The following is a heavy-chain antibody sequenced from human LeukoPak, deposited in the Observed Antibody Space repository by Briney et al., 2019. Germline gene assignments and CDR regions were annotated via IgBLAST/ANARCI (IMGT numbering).Heavy chain of an antibody. J-gene: IGHJ6*02. CDR1: GGSFSGYY. V-gene: IGHV4-34*01. D-gene: IGHD6-19*01. CDR2: INHSGST. Sequence: SETLSLTCAVYGGSFSGYYWSWIRQPPGKGLEWIGEINHSGSTNYNPSLKSRVTISVDTSKNQFSLKLSSVTAADTAVYYCARMWIAVAGRGMDVWGQGTTVTVSS. CDR3: ARMWIAVAGRGMDV.